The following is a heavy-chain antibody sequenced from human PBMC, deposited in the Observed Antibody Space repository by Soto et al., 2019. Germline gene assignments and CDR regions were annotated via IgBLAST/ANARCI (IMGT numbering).Heavy chain of an antibody. Sequence: GGSLRLSCAVSGFTSTNYGINWVRQAPGKGLEWVSSVSKSDYTYYSDSVKGRFTISRDNAKNSVSLQMNSLRAEDTAMYYCAKCGASNTCIPTGFDPWGPGTLVTV. CDR2: VSKSDYT. CDR1: GFTSTNYG. CDR3: AKCGASNTCIPTGFDP. D-gene: IGHD2-15*01. V-gene: IGHV3-21*04. J-gene: IGHJ5*02.